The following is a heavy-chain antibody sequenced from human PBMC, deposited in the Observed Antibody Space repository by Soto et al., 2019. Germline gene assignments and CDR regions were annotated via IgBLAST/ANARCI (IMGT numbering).Heavy chain of an antibody. D-gene: IGHD3-10*01. Sequence: GGSLRLSCAASGFTFSSYGMHWVRQAPGKGLEWVAVIWYDGSNKYYADSVKGRFTISRDNSKNTLYLQMNSLRAEDTAVYYCAREIKEYYYGSGALHYSYGMDVWGQGTTVTVSS. V-gene: IGHV3-33*01. CDR1: GFTFSSYG. J-gene: IGHJ6*02. CDR3: AREIKEYYYGSGALHYSYGMDV. CDR2: IWYDGSNK.